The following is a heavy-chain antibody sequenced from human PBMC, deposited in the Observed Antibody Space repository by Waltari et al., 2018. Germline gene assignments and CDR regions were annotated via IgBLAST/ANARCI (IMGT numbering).Heavy chain of an antibody. J-gene: IGHJ4*02. CDR1: GGSISSYY. CDR3: ARVGIAARRYYFDY. CDR2: IYTSGST. D-gene: IGHD6-6*01. Sequence: QVQLQESGPGLVKPSETLSLTCTASGGSISSYYWSWIRQPAGKGLEWIGRIYTSGSTNYHPSLKSRVTMSVDTSKNQFSLKLSSVTAADTAVYYCARVGIAARRYYFDYWGQGTLVTVSS. V-gene: IGHV4-4*07.